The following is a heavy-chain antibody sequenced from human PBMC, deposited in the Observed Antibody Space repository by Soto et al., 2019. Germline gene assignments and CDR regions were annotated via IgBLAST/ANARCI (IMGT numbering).Heavy chain of an antibody. CDR2: IRSSGGSS. CDR3: AKGFWSGHFSDDY. J-gene: IGHJ4*02. CDR1: GFTFSNYA. Sequence: TGGSLRLSCATSGFTFSNYAMSWVRQAPGKGLEWVSAIRSSGGSSYYADSVKGRFTISRDNSKSILYLQMNSLRAEDTATYYCAKGFWSGHFSDDYWGQGTLVTVSS. D-gene: IGHD3-3*01. V-gene: IGHV3-23*01.